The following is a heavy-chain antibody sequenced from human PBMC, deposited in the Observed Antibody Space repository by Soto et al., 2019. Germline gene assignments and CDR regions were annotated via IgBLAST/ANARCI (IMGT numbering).Heavy chain of an antibody. D-gene: IGHD1-1*01. CDR3: ARRNKDGYNYPHYFDY. J-gene: IGHJ4*02. Sequence: SETLSLTCTVSGGSISDTSYYWGWIRQPPGKGLEWIGSIYYARSTYYNPSLKSRVSISVDTSKYQFSLRLSSVTAADTAVYYCARRNKDGYNYPHYFDYWGQGTLVTVSS. V-gene: IGHV4-39*01. CDR1: GGSISDTSYY. CDR2: IYYARST.